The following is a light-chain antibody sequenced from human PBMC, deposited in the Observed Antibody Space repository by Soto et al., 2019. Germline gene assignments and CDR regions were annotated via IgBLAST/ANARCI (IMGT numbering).Light chain of an antibody. CDR1: SSNIGNNY. Sequence: QSVLTQPPSVSAAPGQKVTISCSGSSSNIGNNYVSWYQQLPGTAPKFLIYENNKRPSGIPDRFSGSKSGTSATLGITGLQTGDEADYYCGTWDSSLSAVFGGGTKLTVL. CDR2: ENN. J-gene: IGLJ2*01. CDR3: GTWDSSLSAV. V-gene: IGLV1-51*02.